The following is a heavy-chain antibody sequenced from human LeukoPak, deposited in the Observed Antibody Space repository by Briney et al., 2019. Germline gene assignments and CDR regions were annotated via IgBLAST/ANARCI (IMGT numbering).Heavy chain of an antibody. CDR1: GFVFSNYG. V-gene: IGHV3-30*02. D-gene: IGHD5-12*01. CDR2: VRYDGSNE. Sequence: GGSLRLSCAASGFVFSNYGMHWVRQAPGKGLDWVTFVRYDGSNEYYADSVKGRFTISRDNSKNTLYLQMNSLTTEDTGVYSCAKDSNSGYVSVGPNYWGLGTLVTVSS. J-gene: IGHJ4*02. CDR3: AKDSNSGYVSVGPNY.